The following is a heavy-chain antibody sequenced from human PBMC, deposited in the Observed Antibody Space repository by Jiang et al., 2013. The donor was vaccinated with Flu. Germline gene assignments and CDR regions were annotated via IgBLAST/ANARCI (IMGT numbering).Heavy chain of an antibody. D-gene: IGHD1-26*01. J-gene: IGHJ3*02. Sequence: VYTGRFVFSLDTSVSTAYLQISSLKAEDTAVYYCAREGWELPRDAFDIWGQGTMVTVSS. CDR3: AREGWELPRDAFDI. V-gene: IGHV7-4-1*02.